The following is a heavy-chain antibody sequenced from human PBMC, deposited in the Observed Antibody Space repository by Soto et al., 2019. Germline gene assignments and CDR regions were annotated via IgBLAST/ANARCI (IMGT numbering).Heavy chain of an antibody. CDR2: ITATGGST. J-gene: IGHJ4*02. CDR3: AREGYYDSSGYLEGSDY. D-gene: IGHD3-22*01. V-gene: IGHV3-23*01. Sequence: GGSLRLSCAASGFTLTSYAMCWVRQAPGKGLEWVSAITATGGSTYYADSVKGRFTISRDNSKNTLYLQMNSLRAEDTAVYYCAREGYYDSSGYLEGSDYWGQGTLVTVSS. CDR1: GFTLTSYA.